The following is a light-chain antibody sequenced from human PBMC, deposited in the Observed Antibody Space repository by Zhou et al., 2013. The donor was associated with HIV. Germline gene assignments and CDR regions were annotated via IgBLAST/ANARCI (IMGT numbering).Light chain of an antibody. V-gene: IGKV3-20*01. CDR1: QSVSNSY. CDR3: QQYGTSLGLT. CDR2: ATS. J-gene: IGKJ4*01. Sequence: EIVLTQSPGTLSLSPGERVTLSCRASQSVSNSYFAWYQQRPGQAPRLLIYATSSRATGIPDRFSGSGSGTDFTLTISRLEPEDFAVYYCQQYGTSLGLTFGGGTKVEIK.